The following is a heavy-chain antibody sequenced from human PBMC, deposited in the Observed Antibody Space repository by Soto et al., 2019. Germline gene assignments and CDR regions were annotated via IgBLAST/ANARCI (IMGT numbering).Heavy chain of an antibody. D-gene: IGHD2-21*02. J-gene: IGHJ4*02. Sequence: QVQLVQSGAEVKKPGASVKVSCKTSGYTFSKYGITWIRQAPGQRLEYMGWISTYNGNTDYAQKLQGRVTMTTDTSTNTAYMELRSLRSDDTAVFYCATDGVVTASPFDYWGQGTLVTVSS. CDR3: ATDGVVTASPFDY. V-gene: IGHV1-18*01. CDR1: GYTFSKYG. CDR2: ISTYNGNT.